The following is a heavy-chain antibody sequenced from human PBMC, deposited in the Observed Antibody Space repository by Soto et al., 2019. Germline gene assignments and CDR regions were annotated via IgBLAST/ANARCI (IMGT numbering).Heavy chain of an antibody. J-gene: IGHJ4*02. Sequence: RASVKVSCKTSGYTFTGYYIHWVRQAPGQGLEWMGWINPNSGGTNYAQKFQGRVTMTRDTSISTAYMELSRLRSDDTAVYYCATPSGVGNGPDYFDYWGQGTLVTVSS. V-gene: IGHV1-2*02. CDR2: INPNSGGT. CDR1: GYTFTGYY. CDR3: ATPSGVGNGPDYFDY. D-gene: IGHD2-8*01.